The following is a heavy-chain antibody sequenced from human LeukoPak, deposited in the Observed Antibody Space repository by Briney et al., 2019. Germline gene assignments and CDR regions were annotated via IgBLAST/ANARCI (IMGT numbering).Heavy chain of an antibody. CDR2: INHSGST. CDR1: GGSFSGYY. Sequence: SETLSLTCAVYGGSFSGYYWSWIRQPPGKGLEWIGEINHSGSTNYNPSLKGRVTISVDTSKNQFSLKLSSVTAADTAVYYCARGGGYGDYSNYFDYWGQGTLVTVSS. CDR3: ARGGGYGDYSNYFDY. V-gene: IGHV4-34*01. D-gene: IGHD4-17*01. J-gene: IGHJ4*02.